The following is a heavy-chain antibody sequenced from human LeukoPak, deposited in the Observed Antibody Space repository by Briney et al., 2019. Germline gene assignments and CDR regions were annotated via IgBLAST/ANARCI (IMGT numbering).Heavy chain of an antibody. CDR3: ARDLRGYSYDYNYYFGADV. Sequence: ASVKVSCKAFGYSFRSYAIHWVCQAPGQGLEWMGWINAANGNTKYSQKFQDRVTITRDTSASTAYMELSSLRSEDTAVYYCARDLRGYSYDYNYYFGADVWGQGTTVTVSS. V-gene: IGHV1-3*01. CDR2: INAANGNT. J-gene: IGHJ6*02. D-gene: IGHD5-18*01. CDR1: GYSFRSYA.